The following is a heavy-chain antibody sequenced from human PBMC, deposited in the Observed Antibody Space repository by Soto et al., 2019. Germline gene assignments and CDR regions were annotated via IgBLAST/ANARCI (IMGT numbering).Heavy chain of an antibody. Sequence: SETLSLTCTVSGGSISSYYWSWIRQPPGKGLEWIGYIYYSGSTNYNPSLKSRVTISVDTSKNQFSLKLSSVTAADTAVYYCARGFNYGMDVWGQGTTVTVSS. CDR2: IYYSGST. V-gene: IGHV4-59*01. CDR3: ARGFNYGMDV. J-gene: IGHJ6*02. CDR1: GGSISSYY.